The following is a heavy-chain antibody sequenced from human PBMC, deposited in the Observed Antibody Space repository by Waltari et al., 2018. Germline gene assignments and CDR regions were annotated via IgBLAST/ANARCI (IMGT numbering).Heavy chain of an antibody. CDR2: IYHSGST. D-gene: IGHD2-8*02. Sequence: QVQLQESGPGLVKPSETLSLTCAVSGYSISSGYYWGWIRQPPGQGLEWIGSIYHSGSTYYNPSLKSRVTISVDTSKNQFSRKLSSVTAADTAVYYCARSVVLGYYYYYYYMDVCGKGTTVTVSS. CDR1: GYSISSGYY. CDR3: ARSVVLGYYYYYYYMDV. J-gene: IGHJ6*03. V-gene: IGHV4-38-2*01.